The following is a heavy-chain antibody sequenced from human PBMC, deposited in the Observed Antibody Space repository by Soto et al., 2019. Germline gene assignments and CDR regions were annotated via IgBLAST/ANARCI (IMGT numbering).Heavy chain of an antibody. D-gene: IGHD3-9*01. Sequence: EVQALASGGGLVQPGESLRLSCAVSGFTFSRYAMNWVRQAPGKGLEWVSGLSGSGDSTYYADSVKGRFTISRDNSKNTLHLQMNSRRGEDKAVYYCAKDLFPDSLTGSPLDFWGQGTLVTVSS. CDR3: AKDLFPDSLTGSPLDF. CDR1: GFTFSRYA. CDR2: LSGSGDST. J-gene: IGHJ4*02. V-gene: IGHV3-23*01.